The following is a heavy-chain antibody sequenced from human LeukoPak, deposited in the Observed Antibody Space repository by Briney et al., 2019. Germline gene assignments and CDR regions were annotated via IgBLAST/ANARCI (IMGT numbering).Heavy chain of an antibody. J-gene: IGHJ4*02. D-gene: IGHD2-2*02. Sequence: SETLSLTCTVSGGSISSYYWNWIRQPAGKGLEWIGRIYTSGSTNHNPSPKGRVTMSVDMSKNQFSLRLSSVTAADTAVYYCAREVRCSTTRCYSLFDYWGQGTLVTVSS. CDR3: AREVRCSTTRCYSLFDY. V-gene: IGHV4-4*07. CDR1: GGSISSYY. CDR2: IYTSGST.